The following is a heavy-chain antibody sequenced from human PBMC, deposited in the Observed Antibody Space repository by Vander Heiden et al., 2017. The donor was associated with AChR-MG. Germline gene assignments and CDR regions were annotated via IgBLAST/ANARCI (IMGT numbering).Heavy chain of an antibody. CDR3: ANLRDGFH. CDR1: RFTSSNHS. Sequence: EVQLMESGGDLVQPGGSLRRSCSVSRFTSSNHSMGWVRQAPGKGLEWVSVIGTSGATTYYADSVKGRFTISRDNSNKKLFLQMNNLRAEDTAVYYCANLRDGFHWGQGTLVTVSA. V-gene: IGHV3-23*01. CDR2: IGTSGATT. J-gene: IGHJ4*02. D-gene: IGHD3-10*01.